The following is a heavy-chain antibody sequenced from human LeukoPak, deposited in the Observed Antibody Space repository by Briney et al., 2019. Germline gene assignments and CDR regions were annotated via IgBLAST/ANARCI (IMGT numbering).Heavy chain of an antibody. V-gene: IGHV4-34*01. CDR2: INHSGST. CDR1: GGSFSGYY. Sequence: SETLSLTCAVYGGSFSGYYWSWIRQPPGKGLEWIGEINHSGSTNYNPSLKSRVTISVDTSKNQFSLKLSSVTAADTAVYYCARGGHYYGSGSYRPRKYYFDYWGQGTLVTVSS. D-gene: IGHD3-10*01. CDR3: ARGGHYYGSGSYRPRKYYFDY. J-gene: IGHJ4*02.